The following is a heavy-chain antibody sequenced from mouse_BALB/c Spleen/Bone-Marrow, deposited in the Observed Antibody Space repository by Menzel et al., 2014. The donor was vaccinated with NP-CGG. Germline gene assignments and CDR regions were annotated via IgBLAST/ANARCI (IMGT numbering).Heavy chain of an antibody. CDR2: IYPGDGDT. D-gene: IGHD2-2*01. V-gene: IGHV1-80*01. J-gene: IGHJ4*01. CDR1: GYAFSSYW. Sequence: QVQLQQSGAELVRPGSSVKISCKASGYAFSSYWMNWVKQRPGQGLEWIGQIYPGDGDTNYNGKFKGKATLTADKSSSTAYMQLSSLTSEDSAVYFCARLDGYDPYYAMDYWGQGTSVTVSS. CDR3: ARLDGYDPYYAMDY.